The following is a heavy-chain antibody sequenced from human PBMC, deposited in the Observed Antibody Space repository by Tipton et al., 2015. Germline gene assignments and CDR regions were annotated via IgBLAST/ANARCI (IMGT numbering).Heavy chain of an antibody. D-gene: IGHD3-9*01. CDR3: ARTSTYYDISYKEYYFDY. Sequence: SLRLSCAAAGFTFSDNAFSWVRQAPGKGLEWVSAIVTNTYYADSVKGRFTISRDNSKSTLYLQMSSLRAEDTAVYYCARTSTYYDISYKEYYFDYWGQGTLVTVSS. CDR2: IVTNT. CDR1: GFTFSDNA. V-gene: IGHV3-23*01. J-gene: IGHJ4*02.